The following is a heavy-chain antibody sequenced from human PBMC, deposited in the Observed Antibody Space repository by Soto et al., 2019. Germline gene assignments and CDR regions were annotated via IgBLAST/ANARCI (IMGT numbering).Heavy chain of an antibody. J-gene: IGHJ5*02. D-gene: IGHD3-10*01. V-gene: IGHV4-30-4*01. CDR2: IYYSGST. Sequence: QVQLQESGPGLVKPSQTLSLTCTVSGGSISSGDYYWSWIRQPPGEGLGWMGYIYYSGSTHYNPSIKSRVTISVDTSKNQFSLKLSSVTAADTAVYYCARALGTMVRGVIHWFDPWGQGTLVTVSS. CDR3: ARALGTMVRGVIHWFDP. CDR1: GGSISSGDYY.